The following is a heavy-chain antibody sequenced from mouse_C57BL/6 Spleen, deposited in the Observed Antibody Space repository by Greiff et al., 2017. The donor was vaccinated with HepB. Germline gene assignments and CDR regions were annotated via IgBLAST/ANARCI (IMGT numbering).Heavy chain of an antibody. J-gene: IGHJ1*03. CDR3: ARSGADYTPGWYFDV. CDR1: GYTFTSYW. V-gene: IGHV1-55*01. D-gene: IGHD2-12*01. Sequence: VQLQQSGAELVKPGASVKMSCKASGYTFTSYWITWVKQRPGQGLEWIGDIYPGSGSTNYNEKFKSKATLTVDTSSSTAYMQLSSLTSEDSAVYYCARSGADYTPGWYFDVWGTGTTVTVSS. CDR2: IYPGSGST.